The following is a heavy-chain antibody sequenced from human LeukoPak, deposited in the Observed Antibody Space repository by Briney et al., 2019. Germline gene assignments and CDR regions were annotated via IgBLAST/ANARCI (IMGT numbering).Heavy chain of an antibody. D-gene: IGHD5-12*01. CDR1: GGTFSSYA. Sequence: SVKVSCKASGGTFSSYAISWVRQAPGQGLEWMGGIIPIFGTANYAQKFQGRVTMTSDTSTSTVYMELSSLRSEDTAVYYCARAAMSVVKTYDHDAFDIWGQGTMVTVSS. CDR2: IIPIFGTA. V-gene: IGHV1-69*05. CDR3: ARAAMSVVKTYDHDAFDI. J-gene: IGHJ3*02.